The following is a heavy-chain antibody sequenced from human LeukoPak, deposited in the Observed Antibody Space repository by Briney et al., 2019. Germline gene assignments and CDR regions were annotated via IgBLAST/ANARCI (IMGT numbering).Heavy chain of an antibody. Sequence: ASVKVSCKASGYIFSHFYMHWVRLAPGQGLEWMGIINPSGDSTNYAQKFQGRVTMTRDTSTNTLYMELSSLRSEDTAVYYCARDLRQEAPFDYWGQGALVTVSS. V-gene: IGHV1-46*01. CDR3: ARDLRQEAPFDY. CDR1: GYIFSHFY. J-gene: IGHJ4*02. CDR2: INPSGDST.